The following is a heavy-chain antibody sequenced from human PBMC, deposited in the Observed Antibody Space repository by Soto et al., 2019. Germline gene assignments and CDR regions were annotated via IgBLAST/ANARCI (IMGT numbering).Heavy chain of an antibody. CDR3: ASGYCSGGSCYPYLADY. Sequence: ASVKVSCKASGYTFTSYAMHWVRQAPGQRLEWMGWINAGNGNTKYSQKFQGRFTISRDNSKNTLYLQMNSLRAEDTAVYYCASGYCSGGSCYPYLADYWGQGTLVTVSS. CDR2: INAGNGNT. CDR1: GYTFTSYA. V-gene: IGHV1-3*01. J-gene: IGHJ4*02. D-gene: IGHD2-15*01.